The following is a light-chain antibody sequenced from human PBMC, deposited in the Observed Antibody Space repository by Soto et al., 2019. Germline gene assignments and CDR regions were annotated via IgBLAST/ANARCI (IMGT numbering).Light chain of an antibody. V-gene: IGKV3-15*01. CDR1: QSVSTN. CDR3: QQYNNWPPT. Sequence: EIVMPQSPATLSVSPGEKATLSCRASQSVSTNLAWYQQKPGQAPRLLIYGASTRATGVPARFSDSGSETEFTLTISSLQSEDFAVYVCQQYNNWPPTFGQGTRLEIK. CDR2: GAS. J-gene: IGKJ5*01.